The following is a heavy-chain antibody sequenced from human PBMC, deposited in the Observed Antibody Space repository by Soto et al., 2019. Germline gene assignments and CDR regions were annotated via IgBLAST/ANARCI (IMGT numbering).Heavy chain of an antibody. CDR2: ISGSGGSR. Sequence: PGGSLRLSCAASGFTFSSYAMSWVRQDPGKGLEWVSAISGSGGSRYYADSVKGRFTISRDNSKNTLYLQMNSLRAEDTAVYYCAKVPRGAFDIWGQGTMVTVSS. J-gene: IGHJ3*02. CDR3: AKVPRGAFDI. CDR1: GFTFSSYA. V-gene: IGHV3-23*01.